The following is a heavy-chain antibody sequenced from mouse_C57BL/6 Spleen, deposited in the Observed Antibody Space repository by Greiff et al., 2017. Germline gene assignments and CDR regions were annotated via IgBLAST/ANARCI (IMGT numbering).Heavy chain of an antibody. CDR1: GFTFSDYG. D-gene: IGHD2-4*01. CDR3: AGGLRDYAMDY. V-gene: IGHV5-17*01. CDR2: ISSGSSTI. Sequence: EVQLQESGGGLVKPGGSLKLSCAASGFTFSDYGMHWVRQAPEKGLEWVAYISSGSSTIYYADTVKGRFTISRDNAKNTLFLQMTSLKSEDTYMYYSAGGLRDYAMDYWGQGTSVTVSS. J-gene: IGHJ4*01.